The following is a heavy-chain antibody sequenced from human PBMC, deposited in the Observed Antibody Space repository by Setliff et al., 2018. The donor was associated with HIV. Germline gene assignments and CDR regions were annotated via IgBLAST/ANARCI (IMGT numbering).Heavy chain of an antibody. V-gene: IGHV5-51*01. CDR3: ARQRSKWELLPFDAFDI. Sequence: GESLKISCKGSGYSFTSYWIGWVRQMPGKGLEWMGITYPGDSDTRYSPSFQGQVTISADKSISTAYLQWSSLKASDTAMYYCARQRSKWELLPFDAFDIWGQGTMVTVSS. D-gene: IGHD1-26*01. J-gene: IGHJ3*02. CDR2: TYPGDSDT. CDR1: GYSFTSYW.